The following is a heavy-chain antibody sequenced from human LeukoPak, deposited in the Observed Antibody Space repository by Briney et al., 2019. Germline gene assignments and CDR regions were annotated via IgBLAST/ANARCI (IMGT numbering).Heavy chain of an antibody. CDR1: GFTFSNAW. CDR2: IKSKTAGGTI. J-gene: IGHJ4*02. V-gene: IGHV3-15*01. D-gene: IGHD1-26*01. Sequence: PGGSLRLSCAASGFTFSNAWMTWVRQAPGKGLEWVGRIKSKTAGGTIDYAAPVKGRFTISRDDSKNTLYLQMNSLKTEDTAVYYCTTGESMVGSTIHIRWADWGQGTLVTVSS. CDR3: TTGESMVGSTIHIRWAD.